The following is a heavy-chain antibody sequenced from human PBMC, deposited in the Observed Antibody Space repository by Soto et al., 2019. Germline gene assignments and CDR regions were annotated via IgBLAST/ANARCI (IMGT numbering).Heavy chain of an antibody. CDR1: GYTFTGHY. V-gene: IGHV1-2*02. D-gene: IGHD1-7*01. J-gene: IGHJ4*02. CDR3: GRGRSGELVVFY. Sequence: QVQLVQSGAEVKKPGASVKVSCKASGYTFTGHYIHWVRQAPGQGPEWRGEISPLTGGTNYAQKFQGRVTMTRDTSITTVYMELNNLSPDDTAVYYCGRGRSGELVVFYWGQGTLVSVSS. CDR2: ISPLTGGT.